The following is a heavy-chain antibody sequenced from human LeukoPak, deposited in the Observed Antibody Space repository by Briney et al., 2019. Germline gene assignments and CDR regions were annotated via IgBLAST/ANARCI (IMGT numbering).Heavy chain of an antibody. CDR3: ARAYSEWELLES. D-gene: IGHD1-26*01. CDR1: GFTFSDYD. V-gene: IGHV3-11*04. J-gene: IGHJ4*02. CDR2: ISSSGSTV. Sequence: GGSLRLSCAASGFTFSDYDMSWIRQAPGKGLEWVSYISSSGSTVYYADSVKGRFTISSDNARNSLYLQMNSLRAEATAVYYCARAYSEWELLESWGAGTLVTVSS.